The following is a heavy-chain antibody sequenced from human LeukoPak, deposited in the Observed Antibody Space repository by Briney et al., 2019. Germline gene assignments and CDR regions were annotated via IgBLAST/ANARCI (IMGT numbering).Heavy chain of an antibody. CDR1: GFTFSSYA. Sequence: PGRSLRLSCAASGFTFSSYAMHWVRQAPGKGLEWVAVISYDGSNKYYADSVKGRFTISRDNSKNTLYLQMNSLRAEDTAAYYCARDQGDLYSSGWYLRPFDYWGQGTLVTVSS. CDR2: ISYDGSNK. CDR3: ARDQGDLYSSGWYLRPFDY. J-gene: IGHJ4*02. D-gene: IGHD6-19*01. V-gene: IGHV3-30-3*01.